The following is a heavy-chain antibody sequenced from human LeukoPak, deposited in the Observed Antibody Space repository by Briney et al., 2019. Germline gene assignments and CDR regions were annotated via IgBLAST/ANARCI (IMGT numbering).Heavy chain of an antibody. CDR3: ARDLVPYCSGGSCYSPFDY. J-gene: IGHJ4*02. V-gene: IGHV3-23*01. CDR2: ITDTGGDT. CDR1: GFTFSSYA. D-gene: IGHD2-15*01. Sequence: PGGSLRLSCAASGFTFSSYAMTWVRQAPGEGLEWVSAITDTGGDTYYADSVKGRFTISRDNSKNTLYLQMNSLRAEDTAVYYCARDLVPYCSGGSCYSPFDYWGQGTLVTVSS.